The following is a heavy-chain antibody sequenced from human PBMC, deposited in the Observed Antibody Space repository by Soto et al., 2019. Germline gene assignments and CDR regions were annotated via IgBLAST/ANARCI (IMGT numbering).Heavy chain of an antibody. J-gene: IGHJ4*02. CDR3: AKRGSGSYYDY. CDR1: GFTFSSYA. CDR2: ISGSGGST. Sequence: EVQLLESGGGLVQPGGSLRLSCAASGFTFSSYAMRWVRQAPGKGLEWVSAISGSGGSTYYADSVKGRFTISRDNYKYTLYLQMNSRRAEDTAVYYCAKRGSGSYYDYWGQGTRVTVSS. D-gene: IGHD3-10*01. V-gene: IGHV3-23*01.